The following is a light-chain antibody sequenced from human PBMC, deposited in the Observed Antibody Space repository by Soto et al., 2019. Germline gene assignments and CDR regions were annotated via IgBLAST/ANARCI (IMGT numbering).Light chain of an antibody. CDR3: SSYTSINSHI. J-gene: IGLJ1*01. Sequence: QSVLAQPASVSGSPGQSITISCTGTSSDVGGYNYVSWYQQHPGKAPKVMIYDVSNRPSGVSNRFSGSKSGNTASLTISGLQTEDEADYYCSSYTSINSHIFGAGTKVTV. V-gene: IGLV2-14*03. CDR2: DVS. CDR1: SSDVGGYNY.